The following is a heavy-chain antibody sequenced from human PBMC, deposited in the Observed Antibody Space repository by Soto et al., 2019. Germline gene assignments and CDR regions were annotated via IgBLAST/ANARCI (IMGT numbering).Heavy chain of an antibody. CDR2: INHSGST. CDR1: GGSFSGYY. D-gene: IGHD1-7*01. V-gene: IGHV4-34*01. Sequence: SETLSLTCAVYGGSFSGYYWSWIRQPPGKGLEWIGEINHSGSTNYNPSLKSRVTISVDTSKNQFSLKLSSVTAADTAVYYCARVGLELRPAXTPTSSSWGYYYYGMDVWGQGTTVTVSS. CDR3: ARVGLELRPAXTPTSSSWGYYYYGMDV. J-gene: IGHJ6*02.